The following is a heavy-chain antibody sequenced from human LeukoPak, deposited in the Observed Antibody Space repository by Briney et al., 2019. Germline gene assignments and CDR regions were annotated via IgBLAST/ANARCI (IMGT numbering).Heavy chain of an antibody. CDR1: GGSISSYK. CDR2: IYSSGST. Sequence: PSETLFLTCTVSGGSISSYKWSWIRQPAGKGLEWIGRIYSSGSTNYTPSLKSRVTMSVDTSKNQFSLKLSSVTAADTAVYYCARGIVGATAPDYWGQGALVIVSS. V-gene: IGHV4-4*07. J-gene: IGHJ4*02. CDR3: ARGIVGATAPDY. D-gene: IGHD1-26*01.